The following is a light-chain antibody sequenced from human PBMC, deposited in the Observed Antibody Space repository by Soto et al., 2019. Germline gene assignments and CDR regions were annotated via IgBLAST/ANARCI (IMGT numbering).Light chain of an antibody. CDR2: GAS. J-gene: IGKJ1*01. Sequence: EKVMEHARLPLIVSPGERATLSCRASQSISSNLAWYQHKPGQAPRLLIFGASTRATDVPARFSGSGSGTEFTLTISSLQSEDFAVYYCLQHNNWPRTFGQGTKVDIK. CDR1: QSISSN. V-gene: IGKV3-15*01. CDR3: LQHNNWPRT.